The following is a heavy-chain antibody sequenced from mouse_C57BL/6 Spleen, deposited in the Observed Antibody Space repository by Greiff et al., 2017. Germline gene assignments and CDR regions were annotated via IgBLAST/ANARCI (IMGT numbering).Heavy chain of an antibody. J-gene: IGHJ4*01. Sequence: QVQLKQSGAELVRPGASVTLSCRASGYTFTDYEMHWVKQTPVHGLEWIGAIDPETGGTAYNQKFKGKAILTADKSSSTAYMELRSLTSEDSAVYYCTRAPFSYYGKGDYAMDYWGQGTSVTVSS. CDR3: TRAPFSYYGKGDYAMDY. CDR2: IDPETGGT. V-gene: IGHV1-15*01. D-gene: IGHD2-10*01. CDR1: GYTFTDYE.